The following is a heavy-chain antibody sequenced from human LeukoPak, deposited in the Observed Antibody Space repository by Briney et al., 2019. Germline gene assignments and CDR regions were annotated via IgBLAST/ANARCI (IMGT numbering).Heavy chain of an antibody. CDR1: GYTVTSYG. Sequence: ASVKVSCKASGYTVTSYGISWVRQAPGQGLEWMGWISAYNGNTNYAQKLQGRVTMTTDTSTSTAYMELRSLRSDDTAVYYCAARLGATNAFDIWGQGTMVTVSS. D-gene: IGHD1-26*01. CDR3: AARLGATNAFDI. CDR2: ISAYNGNT. V-gene: IGHV1-18*01. J-gene: IGHJ3*02.